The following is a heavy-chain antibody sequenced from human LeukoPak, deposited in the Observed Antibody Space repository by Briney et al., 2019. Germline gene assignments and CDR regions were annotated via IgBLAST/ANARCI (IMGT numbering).Heavy chain of an antibody. D-gene: IGHD3-10*01. V-gene: IGHV4-61*02. CDR3: ARETGSGSYYKGGLFDY. CDR1: GGSISSSSYY. CDR2: IYTSGST. J-gene: IGHJ4*02. Sequence: SETLSLTCTVSGGSISSSSYYWSWIRQPAGKGLEWIGCIYTSGSTNYNPSLKSRVTMSVDTSKNQFSLKLSSVTAADTAVYYCARETGSGSYYKGGLFDYWGQGTLVTVSS.